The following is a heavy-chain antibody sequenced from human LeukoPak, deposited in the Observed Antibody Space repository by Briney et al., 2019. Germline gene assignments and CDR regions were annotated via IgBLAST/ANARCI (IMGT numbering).Heavy chain of an antibody. CDR2: IRYDGSNK. D-gene: IGHD3-10*01. CDR1: GFTFSSYG. Sequence: PGGSLRLSCAASGFTFSSYGMHWVRQAPGKGLEWVAFIRYDGSNKYYADSVKGRFTISRDNSKNTLYLQMNSLRAEDTAVYYCAKDYYGSGHYYYYMDVWGKGTTVTISS. V-gene: IGHV3-30*02. J-gene: IGHJ6*03. CDR3: AKDYYGSGHYYYYMDV.